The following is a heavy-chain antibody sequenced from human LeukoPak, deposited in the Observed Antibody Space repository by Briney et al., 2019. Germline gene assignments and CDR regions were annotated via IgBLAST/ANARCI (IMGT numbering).Heavy chain of an antibody. CDR3: AIRKQYYFDY. J-gene: IGHJ4*02. Sequence: SVKVSCKASGYTFNTDGVSWVRQAPGQGLEWMGRIIPILGIANYAQKFQGRVTITADKSTSTAYMELSSLRSEDTAVYYCAIRKQYYFDYWGQGTLVTVSS. CDR1: GYTFNTDG. D-gene: IGHD1-14*01. CDR2: IIPILGIA. V-gene: IGHV1-69*04.